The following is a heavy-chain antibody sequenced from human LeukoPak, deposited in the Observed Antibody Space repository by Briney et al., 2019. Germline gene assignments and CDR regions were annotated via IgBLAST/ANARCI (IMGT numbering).Heavy chain of an antibody. CDR1: GGSISGYH. CDR3: ARTSDYDTIGYYLDY. D-gene: IGHD3-22*01. J-gene: IGHJ4*02. CDR2: INYSGNT. V-gene: IGHV4-59*01. Sequence: SEPLSLTCTVSGGSISGYHWSWIRQSPGKGLEWIGNINYSGNTRHKPSLRSRVTISVDTSKNQFSLNVNSVTAADTAVYYCARTSDYDTIGYYLDYWGQGVLATVS.